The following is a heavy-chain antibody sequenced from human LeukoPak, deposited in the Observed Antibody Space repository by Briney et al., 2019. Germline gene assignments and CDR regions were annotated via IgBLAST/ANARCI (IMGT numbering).Heavy chain of an antibody. D-gene: IGHD3-22*01. V-gene: IGHV4-38-2*01. CDR3: ARVGSYYYDSSGYYTFDY. CDR2: IYHSGST. CDR1: GYSISSGYY. J-gene: IGHJ4*02. Sequence: SETLSLTCAVSGYSISSGYYWGWIRQPPGKGLEWIGSIYHSGSTYYNPSLKSQVTISVDTSKNQFSLKLSSVTAADTAVYYCARVGSYYYDSSGYYTFDYWAQGTLVAVSS.